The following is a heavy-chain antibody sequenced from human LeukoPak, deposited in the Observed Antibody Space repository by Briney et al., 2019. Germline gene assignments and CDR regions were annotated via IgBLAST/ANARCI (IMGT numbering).Heavy chain of an antibody. CDR3: AKGVDTRRRIGMRVVVTYYFDY. CDR2: ITERGGRP. D-gene: IGHD3-22*01. J-gene: IGHJ4*02. Sequence: GGSLRLSCAASGFTFSSYAMSWVRQAHGRGLGRVSGITERGGRPYYADSVKGRFTISRDNSKNTLYLQMNSLRAEDTAVYYCAKGVDTRRRIGMRVVVTYYFDYWGQGTLVTVSS. CDR1: GFTFSSYA. V-gene: IGHV3-23*01.